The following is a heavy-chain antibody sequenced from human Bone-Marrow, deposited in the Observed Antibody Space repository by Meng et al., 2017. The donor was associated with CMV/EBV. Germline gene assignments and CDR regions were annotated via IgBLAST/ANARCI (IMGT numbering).Heavy chain of an antibody. D-gene: IGHD3-16*01. CDR1: GFTFSSYG. Sequence: GGSLRLSCPASGFTFSSYGMHWVRQSPGKGLEWVAFIRYVGSNKYYADSVKGRFTISRDNSKNTLYLQMNSLRAEERAVYYCSKDVYLTWGFDIWGQGTMVTFSS. CDR3: SKDVYLTWGFDI. CDR2: IRYVGSNK. J-gene: IGHJ3*02. V-gene: IGHV3-30*02.